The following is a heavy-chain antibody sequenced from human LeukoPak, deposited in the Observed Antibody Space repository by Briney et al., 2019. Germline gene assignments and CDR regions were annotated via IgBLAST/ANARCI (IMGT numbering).Heavy chain of an antibody. CDR2: IDPSDSYT. J-gene: IGHJ4*02. CDR3: ARHGDIVVVVAATPSFDY. Sequence: GESLRISFKGPGYSFTSYWIGWVRQMPGKGLGWMGRIDPSDSYTNYSPSFQGHVTISADKSISTAYLQWSSLKASDTAMYYCARHGDIVVVVAATPSFDYWGQGTLVTVSS. D-gene: IGHD2-15*01. V-gene: IGHV5-10-1*01. CDR1: GYSFTSYW.